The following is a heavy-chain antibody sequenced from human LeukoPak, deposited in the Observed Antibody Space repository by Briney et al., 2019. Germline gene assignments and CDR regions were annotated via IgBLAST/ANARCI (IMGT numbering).Heavy chain of an antibody. Sequence: RPSETLSLTCTVSGGSVSSGSYYWGWIRQPPGKGLEWLGSIYYSGSTYYNPSLKSRVTISVDTSKNQFSLKLSSVTAADTAVYYCARATIYSGAIAFDIWGQGTMVTVSS. CDR2: IYYSGST. J-gene: IGHJ3*02. CDR1: GGSVSSGSYY. CDR3: ARATIYSGAIAFDI. D-gene: IGHD2/OR15-2a*01. V-gene: IGHV4-39*07.